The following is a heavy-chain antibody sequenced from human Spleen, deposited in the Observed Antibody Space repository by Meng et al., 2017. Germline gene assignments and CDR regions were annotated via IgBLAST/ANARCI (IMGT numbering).Heavy chain of an antibody. CDR2: IIPIFGTA. CDR1: GVTFSSYA. D-gene: IGHD3-3*01. Sequence: QVQLVQAGAEVKEPGSPVKVSCKASGVTFSSYAISWVRQAPGQGLEWMGGIIPIFGTANYAQKFQGRVTITADESTSTAYMELSSLRSEDTAVYYCARGGRSESGVVNLYYFDYWGQGTLVTVSS. V-gene: IGHV1-69*01. J-gene: IGHJ4*02. CDR3: ARGGRSESGVVNLYYFDY.